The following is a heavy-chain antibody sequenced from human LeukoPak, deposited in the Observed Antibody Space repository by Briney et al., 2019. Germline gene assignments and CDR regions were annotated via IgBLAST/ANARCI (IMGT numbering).Heavy chain of an antibody. CDR1: GFTFNSYW. V-gene: IGHV3-74*01. CDR3: AGGQYSSGWYIDY. CDR2: INNDESSR. Sequence: GGSLRLSCAASGFTFNSYWMHWVRQAPGKGLVSVSRINNDESSRRYADSVKGRFTISRDNAKNTVFLQMNSLRVEDTAMYFCAGGQYSSGWYIDYWGQGTLVTVSS. J-gene: IGHJ4*02. D-gene: IGHD6-19*01.